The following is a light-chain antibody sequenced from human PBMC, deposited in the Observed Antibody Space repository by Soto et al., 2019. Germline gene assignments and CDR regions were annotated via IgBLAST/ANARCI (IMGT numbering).Light chain of an antibody. CDR2: KAS. CDR1: QNNSSW. V-gene: IGKV1-5*03. Sequence: DLQMIQSHCTLSGSGGDRDTSTCRASQNNSSWLAWYQQKPGKAPKLLIYKASTLKSGVPSRFSGSGSGTEFTLSIRSLQPDDFALSYCQHSSTYAEAFGQGTKVDIK. CDR3: QHSSTYAEA. J-gene: IGKJ1*01.